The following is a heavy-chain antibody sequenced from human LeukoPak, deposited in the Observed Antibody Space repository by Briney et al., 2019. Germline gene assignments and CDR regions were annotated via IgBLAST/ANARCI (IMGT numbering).Heavy chain of an antibody. J-gene: IGHJ4*02. CDR3: AKEPRFYDDSSGSDY. CDR1: GFTFSSYG. CDR2: IRYDGSNK. D-gene: IGHD3-22*01. Sequence: PGGSLRLSCAASGFTFSSYGMHWVRQAPGKGLEWVAFIRYDGSNKYYADSVKGRFTISRDNSKNTLYLQMKSLSAEDPAVYYCAKEPRFYDDSSGSDYWGQGTLVTVSS. V-gene: IGHV3-30*02.